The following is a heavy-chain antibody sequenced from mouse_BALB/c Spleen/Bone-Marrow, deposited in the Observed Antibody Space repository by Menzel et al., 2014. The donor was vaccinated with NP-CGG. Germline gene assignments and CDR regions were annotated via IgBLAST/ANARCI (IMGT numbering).Heavy chain of an antibody. D-gene: IGHD2-3*01. V-gene: IGHV5-9-3*01. CDR2: ISSGGSYT. CDR1: GFTFSNYA. Sequence: EVNVVESGGGLVKPGGSLKLSCAASGFTFSNYAMSWVRQTPEKRLEWVAIISSGGSYTYYPDSVKGRFTISRDNAKTILYPQMSSLRSEDTAMYYCARQDGFDYWGQGTTLTVSS. J-gene: IGHJ2*01. CDR3: ARQDGFDY.